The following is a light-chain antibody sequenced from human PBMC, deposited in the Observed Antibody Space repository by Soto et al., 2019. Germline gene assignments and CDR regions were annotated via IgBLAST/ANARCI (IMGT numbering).Light chain of an antibody. CDR3: MQGTHWPYT. CDR2: RIS. J-gene: IGKJ2*01. V-gene: IGKV2-30*01. Sequence: GVMTQSPLSMAVTLGEPASVSCRSSQGLVDNDGYSYLSWFHQRPGQSPRRLIYRISNRDSGVPDRISGSGSGTDFTLKISRVEAEDVGVYYCMQGTHWPYTFGQGTHLEI. CDR1: QGLVDNDGYSY.